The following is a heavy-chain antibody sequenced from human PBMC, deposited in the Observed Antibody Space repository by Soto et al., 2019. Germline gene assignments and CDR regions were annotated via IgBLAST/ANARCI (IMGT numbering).Heavy chain of an antibody. Sequence: ASVKVSCKASGYTFTGYYMHWVRQAPGQGLEWMGWINPNSGGTNYAQKFQGWVTMTRDTSISTAYMELSRLRSDDTAVCYCARGAGHSSSPDYYYYGMDVWGQGTTVTVSS. CDR3: ARGAGHSSSPDYYYYGMDV. J-gene: IGHJ6*02. CDR2: INPNSGGT. CDR1: GYTFTGYY. D-gene: IGHD6-6*01. V-gene: IGHV1-2*04.